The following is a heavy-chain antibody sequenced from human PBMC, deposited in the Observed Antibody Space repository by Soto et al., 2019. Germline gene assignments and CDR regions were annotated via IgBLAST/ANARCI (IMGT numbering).Heavy chain of an antibody. J-gene: IGHJ6*02. D-gene: IGHD3-10*01. CDR3: ASALYYYGSGSSLDV. CDR1: GYTFTSYG. CDR2: ISAYNGNT. V-gene: IGHV1-18*01. Sequence: ASVKVSCKASGYTFTSYGISWVRQAPGQGLEWMGWISAYNGNTNYAQKLQGRVTMTTDTSTSTTYMELRSLRSDDTAVYYCASALYYYGSGSSLDVWGQGTTVTVSS.